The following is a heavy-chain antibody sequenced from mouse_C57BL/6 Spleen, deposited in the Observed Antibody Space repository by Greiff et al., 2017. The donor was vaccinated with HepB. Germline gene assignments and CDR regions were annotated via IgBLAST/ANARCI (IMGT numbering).Heavy chain of an antibody. V-gene: IGHV1-69*01. CDR3: ARTNYYGSSYRYAMDY. D-gene: IGHD1-1*01. CDR2: IDPSDSYT. Sequence: QVQLKQPGAELVMPGASVKLSCKASGYTFTSYWMHWVKQRPGQGLEWIGEIDPSDSYTNYNQKFKGKSTLTVDKSSSTAYMQLSSLTSEDSAVYYCARTNYYGSSYRYAMDYWGQGTSVTVSS. J-gene: IGHJ4*01. CDR1: GYTFTSYW.